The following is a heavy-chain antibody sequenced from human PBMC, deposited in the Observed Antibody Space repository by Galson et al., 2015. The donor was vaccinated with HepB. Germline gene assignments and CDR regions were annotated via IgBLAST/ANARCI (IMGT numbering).Heavy chain of an antibody. CDR1: GGSVSSGSYY. D-gene: IGHD3-3*01. CDR3: ARDRPDYDFWSGNYGGGYYYYYMDV. CDR2: IYYSGST. Sequence: ETLSLTCTVSGGSVSSGSYYWSWIRQPPGKGLEWIGYIYYSGSTDYNPSLKSRVTISVDTSKNQFSLKLSSVTAADTAVYYCARDRPDYDFWSGNYGGGYYYYYMDVWGKGTTVTVSS. J-gene: IGHJ6*03. V-gene: IGHV4-61*01.